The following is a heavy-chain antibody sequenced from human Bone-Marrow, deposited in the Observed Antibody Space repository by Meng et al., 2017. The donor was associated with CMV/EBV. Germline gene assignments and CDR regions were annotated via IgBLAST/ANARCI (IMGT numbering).Heavy chain of an antibody. CDR3: ARVLDCTSTSCYNVGHVY. Sequence: GGSLRLSCAASGFTFSGSAMHWVRQAPGKGLEWVSHINDDGSTTTYADSVKGRFTISRDNAKNTLYLQMNSLRAEDTAVYYCARVLDCTSTSCYNVGHVYWGQGPLVTVSS. CDR1: GFTFSGSA. D-gene: IGHD2-2*02. J-gene: IGHJ4*02. CDR2: INDDGSTT. V-gene: IGHV3-74*01.